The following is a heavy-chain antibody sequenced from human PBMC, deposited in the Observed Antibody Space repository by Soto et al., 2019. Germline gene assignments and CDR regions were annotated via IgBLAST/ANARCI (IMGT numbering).Heavy chain of an antibody. V-gene: IGHV3-66*01. CDR2: IYSGGST. CDR3: ARDPWAADY. J-gene: IGHJ4*02. CDR1: GFTGSTKY. Sequence: EVQLVESGGGLVQPGGSLRLSCAASGFTGSTKYMSWVRQAPGKGLEWVSVIYSGGSTFYADSVSGRFTISRDNSKNTVNLQMNSLRAEDTAVYYCARDPWAADYWGQGTLVTVSS. D-gene: IGHD3-16*01.